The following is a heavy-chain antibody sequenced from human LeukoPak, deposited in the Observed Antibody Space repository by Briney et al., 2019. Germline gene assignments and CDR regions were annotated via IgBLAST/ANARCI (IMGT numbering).Heavy chain of an antibody. CDR3: STTIAARLADY. CDR2: IKKDGSEK. CDR1: GFTFSSDW. Sequence: GGSLRLSCAASGFTFSSDWMSWVRQAPGKGLEWVDNIKKDGSEKSYVASVKGRFTTSKNNDKNSLYLQMNSLSAEDTAVYYCSTTIAARLADYWGQGTLVTVSS. D-gene: IGHD6-6*01. J-gene: IGHJ4*02. V-gene: IGHV3-7*01.